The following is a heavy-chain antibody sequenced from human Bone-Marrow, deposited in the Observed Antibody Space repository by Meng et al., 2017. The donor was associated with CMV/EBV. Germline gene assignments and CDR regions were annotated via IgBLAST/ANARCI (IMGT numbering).Heavy chain of an antibody. D-gene: IGHD6-6*01. V-gene: IGHV3-48*04. J-gene: IGHJ4*02. CDR3: ARGSSSIFYY. CDR2: ISSSGGTI. Sequence: GESLKISCAASGFTFSIYAMHWVRQAPGKGLEWLSYISSSGGTIYYADSVKGRFTISRDNAKNSLYLQMNSLRAEDTAVYYCARGSSSIFYYWGQRTLVTVSS. CDR1: GFTFSIYA.